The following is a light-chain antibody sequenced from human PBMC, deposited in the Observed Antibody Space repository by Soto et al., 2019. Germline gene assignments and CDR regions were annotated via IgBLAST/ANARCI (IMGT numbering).Light chain of an antibody. CDR1: QSVSSSF. CDR2: GAS. Sequence: EIVLTQSPGTLSLSPGDRATLSCRASQSVSSSFLAWYQLKPGQAPRLLIYGASSRATGIPDRFSGSGSGTDFTLTISRLEPEDFAVYYGQQYDSSPYTFGQGTKLEIK. V-gene: IGKV3-20*01. CDR3: QQYDSSPYT. J-gene: IGKJ2*01.